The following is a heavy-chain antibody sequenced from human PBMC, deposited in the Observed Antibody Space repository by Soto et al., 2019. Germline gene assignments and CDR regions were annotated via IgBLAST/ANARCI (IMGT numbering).Heavy chain of an antibody. D-gene: IGHD6-19*01. Sequence: GGSLRLSCAASGFTFSSYGMHWVRQAPGKGLEWVAVISYDGSNKYYADSVKGRFTISRDNSKNTLYLQMNSLRAEDTAVYYCAKDGPGAVAVPYYFDYWGQGTLVTVSS. V-gene: IGHV3-30*18. CDR3: AKDGPGAVAVPYYFDY. CDR2: ISYDGSNK. CDR1: GFTFSSYG. J-gene: IGHJ4*02.